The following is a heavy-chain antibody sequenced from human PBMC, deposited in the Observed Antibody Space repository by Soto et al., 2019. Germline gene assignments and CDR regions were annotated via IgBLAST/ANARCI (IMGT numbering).Heavy chain of an antibody. CDR1: GYIYNSLA. CDR2: INPGNGNT. Sequence: ASVTVCCKASGYIYNSLAMHWVRQAPGQRLEWMGWINPGNGNTKYSQSFQGRVTITRDTSASTAYMELSSLRSEDTAVYFCARDLDAYNSTGYWGQGTLVTVSS. D-gene: IGHD1-1*01. CDR3: ARDLDAYNSTGY. J-gene: IGHJ4*02. V-gene: IGHV1-3*01.